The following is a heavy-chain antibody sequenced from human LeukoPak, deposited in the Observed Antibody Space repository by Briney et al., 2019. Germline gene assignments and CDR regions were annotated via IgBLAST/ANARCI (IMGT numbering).Heavy chain of an antibody. D-gene: IGHD5-12*01. V-gene: IGHV3-66*02. J-gene: IGHJ4*02. Sequence: GGSLRLSCAASGFTVSSNYMSWVRQAPGKGLEWVSFIYSDNTHYSDSVKGRFTISRDNSKNTLYLQMNSLRAEDTAVYYCCHSGYDLDDLGDYWGQGTLVTVSS. CDR1: GFTVSSNY. CDR2: IYSDNT. CDR3: CHSGYDLDDLGDY.